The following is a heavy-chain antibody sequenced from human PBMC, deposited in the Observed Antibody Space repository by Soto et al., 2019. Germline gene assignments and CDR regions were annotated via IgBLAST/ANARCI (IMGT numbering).Heavy chain of an antibody. CDR3: AKDQGYYYDSSGYFDY. Sequence: PGGSLRLSCAASGFTFSSYAMSWVRQAPGKGLEWVSAISGSGGSTYYADSVKGRLTISRDNSKNTLYLQMNSLRAEDTAVYYCAKDQGYYYDSSGYFDYWGQGTLVTVSS. D-gene: IGHD3-22*01. J-gene: IGHJ4*02. CDR2: ISGSGGST. V-gene: IGHV3-23*01. CDR1: GFTFSSYA.